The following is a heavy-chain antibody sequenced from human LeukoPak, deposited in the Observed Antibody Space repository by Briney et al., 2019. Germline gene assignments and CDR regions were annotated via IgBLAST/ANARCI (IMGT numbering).Heavy chain of an antibody. Sequence: SETLSLTCTVSGGSISSYYWGWIRQPPGKGLEWIGYIYYSGSTNYNPSLKSRVTISVDTSKNQFSLKLSSVTAADTAVYYCARYPYGDYSNWFDPWGQGTLVTVSS. CDR3: ARYPYGDYSNWFDP. CDR1: GGSISSYY. CDR2: IYYSGST. J-gene: IGHJ5*02. V-gene: IGHV4-59*01. D-gene: IGHD4-17*01.